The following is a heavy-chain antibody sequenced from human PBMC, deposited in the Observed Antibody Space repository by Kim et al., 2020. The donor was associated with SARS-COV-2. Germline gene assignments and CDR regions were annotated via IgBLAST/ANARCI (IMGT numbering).Heavy chain of an antibody. D-gene: IGHD5-18*01. J-gene: IGHJ4*02. Sequence: WNNDSAVSVKSRMTINPDTSKNQFSLQLNSVIPEDTAVYYCARGYRYGLDYWGQGTLVTVSS. CDR3: ARGYRYGLDY. CDR2: WNN. V-gene: IGHV6-1*01.